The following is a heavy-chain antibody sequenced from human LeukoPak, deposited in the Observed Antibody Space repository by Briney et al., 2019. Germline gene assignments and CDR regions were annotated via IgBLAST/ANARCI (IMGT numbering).Heavy chain of an antibody. Sequence: GGSLRLSCAASGFTFSNYAMHWVRQAPGKGLEWVSGISWNSGSIGYADSVKGRFTISRDNAKNSLYLQMNSLRAEDTALYYCAKSGGYSYGYIDYWGQGTLVTVSS. CDR2: ISWNSGSI. V-gene: IGHV3-9*01. J-gene: IGHJ4*02. CDR3: AKSGGYSYGYIDY. CDR1: GFTFSNYA. D-gene: IGHD5-18*01.